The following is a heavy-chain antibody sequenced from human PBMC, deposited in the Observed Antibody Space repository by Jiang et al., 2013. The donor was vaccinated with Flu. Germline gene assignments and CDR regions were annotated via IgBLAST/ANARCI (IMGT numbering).Heavy chain of an antibody. V-gene: IGHV3-23*01. CDR1: GFTFSSHD. CDR3: SKGTSQPGN. CDR2: ISASGRST. J-gene: IGHJ4*02. Sequence: GGLEQPGGSLRLSCAVSGFTFSSHDMSWVRQAPGKGLEWVSSISASGRSTFYADSVKGRFSISRDNSINTLYLQMNSLTAEDTAIYYCSKGTSQPGNWGQGTLVTVSS. D-gene: IGHD1-14*01.